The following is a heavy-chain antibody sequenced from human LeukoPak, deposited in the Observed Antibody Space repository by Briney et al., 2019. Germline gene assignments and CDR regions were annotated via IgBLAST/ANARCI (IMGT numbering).Heavy chain of an antibody. D-gene: IGHD3-22*01. V-gene: IGHV4-30-2*01. Sequence: SQTLSLTCAVSGGSISSGGYSWSWIRQPPGKGLEWIGYIYHSGSTYYNPSLKSRVTISVDRSKNQFSLKLSSVTAADTAVYYCARGNYYDSSGYSGSWAFYIWGQGTMVTVSS. CDR2: IYHSGST. J-gene: IGHJ3*02. CDR1: GGSISSGGYS. CDR3: ARGNYYDSSGYSGSWAFYI.